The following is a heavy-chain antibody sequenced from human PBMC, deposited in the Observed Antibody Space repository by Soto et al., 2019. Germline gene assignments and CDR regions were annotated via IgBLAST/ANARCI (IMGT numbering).Heavy chain of an antibody. D-gene: IGHD6-6*01. J-gene: IGHJ4*02. CDR2: IYSGGDT. CDR1: GFNVTSNY. V-gene: IGHV3-66*01. CDR3: VVVRDS. Sequence: EVQLVESGGGLVQPGGSLRLSCAASGFNVTSNYMNWVRQAPGKGLEWVSVIYSGGDTYYTDSVKGRFIISRDTSKKTLYLQMNSLRAEDTAVYYCVVVRDSWGQGTLVTVSS.